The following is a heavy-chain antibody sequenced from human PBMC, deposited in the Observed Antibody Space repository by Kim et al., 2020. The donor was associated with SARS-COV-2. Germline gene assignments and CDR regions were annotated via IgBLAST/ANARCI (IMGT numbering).Heavy chain of an antibody. J-gene: IGHJ6*02. Sequence: GGSLRLSCAASGFTFSSYAMSWVRQAPGKGLEWVSVIYSGGSSTYYADSVKGRFTISRDNSKNTLYLQMNSLRAEDTAVYYCAKKGASGSYDYYGMDVWGQGTTVTVSS. D-gene: IGHD3-10*01. CDR3: AKKGASGSYDYYGMDV. CDR2: IYSGGSST. CDR1: GFTFSSYA. V-gene: IGHV3-23*03.